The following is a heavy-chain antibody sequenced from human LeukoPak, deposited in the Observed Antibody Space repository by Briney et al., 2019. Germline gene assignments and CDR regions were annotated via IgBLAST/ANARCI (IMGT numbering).Heavy chain of an antibody. CDR3: ARGYVSLGYFDY. CDR2: MSGGGDTT. V-gene: IGHV3-23*01. J-gene: IGHJ4*02. Sequence: GGSLRLSCAASGFTFSAYSMNWVRQAPGKGLEWVSAMSGGGDTTYYADSVKGRFTISRDNSKNTLYLQMNSLRAEDTAVYYCARGYVSLGYFDYWGQGTLVTVSS. CDR1: GFTFSAYS. D-gene: IGHD2-15*01.